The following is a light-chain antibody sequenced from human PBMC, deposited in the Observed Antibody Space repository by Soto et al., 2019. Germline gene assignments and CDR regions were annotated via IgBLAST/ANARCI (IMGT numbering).Light chain of an antibody. CDR2: SDN. Sequence: QSVLTQPPSVSGAPGQRVTISCTGSSSNIGAGYDVHWYQQLPGTAPKLLIYSDNQRPSGVPDRFSGSKSGTSASLAISGLQSEDEADYYCAAWDDSLPGPMMFGGGTKVTVL. CDR1: SSNIGAGYD. V-gene: IGLV1-40*01. J-gene: IGLJ3*02. CDR3: AAWDDSLPGPMM.